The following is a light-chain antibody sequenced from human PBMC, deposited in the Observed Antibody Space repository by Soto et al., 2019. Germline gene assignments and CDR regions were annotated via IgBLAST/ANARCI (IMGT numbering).Light chain of an antibody. V-gene: IGLV2-23*02. CDR1: SSDVGTYNL. CDR2: EVI. J-gene: IGLJ3*02. Sequence: QSVLTQPASVSGSPGQSITISCTGTSSDVGTYNLVSWYQHHPGKAPKLMISEVIKRPSGVSNRFSGSKSGNTASLTISGLQAEDEADYDCCSYAGSSIFVFGGGTTLTVL. CDR3: CSYAGSSIFV.